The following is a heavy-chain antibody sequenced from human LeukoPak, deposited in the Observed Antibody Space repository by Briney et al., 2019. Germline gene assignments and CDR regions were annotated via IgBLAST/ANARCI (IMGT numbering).Heavy chain of an antibody. Sequence: PGGSLRLSCAASGFTFSSYGMHWVRQAPGKGLEWVAVISYDGTNKYYSDSVKGRFTISRDNSKNTLYLQMNSLRAEDTAVYYCARVEYSSSFDYWGQGTLVTVSS. V-gene: IGHV3-30*03. J-gene: IGHJ4*02. D-gene: IGHD6-6*01. CDR3: ARVEYSSSFDY. CDR2: ISYDGTNK. CDR1: GFTFSSYG.